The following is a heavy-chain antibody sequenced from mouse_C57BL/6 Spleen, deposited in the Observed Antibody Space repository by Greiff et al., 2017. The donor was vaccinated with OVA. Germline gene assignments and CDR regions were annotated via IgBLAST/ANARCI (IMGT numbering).Heavy chain of an antibody. J-gene: IGHJ2*01. CDR2: INPSSGYT. Sequence: VHLVESGAELVKPGASVKLSCKASGYTFTSYWMHWVKQRPGQGLEWIGYINPSSGYTKYNQKFKDKATLTVDKSSSTAYMQLRSLTYEDSAVYCCARYGGGYGSSYVGYWGQGTTLTVSS. CDR3: ARYGGGYGSSYVGY. D-gene: IGHD1-1*01. V-gene: IGHV1-7*01. CDR1: GYTFTSYW.